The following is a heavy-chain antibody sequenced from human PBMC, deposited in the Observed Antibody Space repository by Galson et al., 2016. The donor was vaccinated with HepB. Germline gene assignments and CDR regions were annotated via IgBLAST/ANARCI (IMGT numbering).Heavy chain of an antibody. V-gene: IGHV4-59*02. CDR1: GGSVSSYF. CDR3: ASYYYYMDV. Sequence: SETLSLTCTVSGGSVSSYFWSWIRQSPGKGLEWIAYIYYSGSTNYNPSLKSRVTISVDTSKNQFSLKLSSVTAADTAVYYCASYYYYMDVWGKGTTVTVSS. J-gene: IGHJ6*03. CDR2: IYYSGST.